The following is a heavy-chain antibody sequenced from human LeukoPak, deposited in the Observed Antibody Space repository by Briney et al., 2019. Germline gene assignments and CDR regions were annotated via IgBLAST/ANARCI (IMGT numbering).Heavy chain of an antibody. CDR2: INPNSGGT. J-gene: IGHJ4*02. D-gene: IGHD1-20*01. CDR1: GYTFTGYY. CDR3: ARFDNWRRPWFDY. V-gene: IGHV1-2*02. Sequence: ASVKVSCKASGYTFTGYYMHWVRQAPGQGLEWMGWINPNSGGTNYAQKFQGRVTMTRDTSISTAYLQWSSLKASDTAMYYCARFDNWRRPWFDYRGQGTLVTVSS.